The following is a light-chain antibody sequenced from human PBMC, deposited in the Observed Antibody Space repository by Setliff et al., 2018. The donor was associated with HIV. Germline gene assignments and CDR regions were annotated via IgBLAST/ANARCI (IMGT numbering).Light chain of an antibody. Sequence: QSVLTQPPSASGTPGQRVSISCSGNNSNIGGNYVYWYQHLPGTAPKLLVNRNNQRPSGVPDRFSGSKSGTSASLAISGLRSEDEADYYCAVWDVTLSGRLFGGGTK. CDR2: RNN. CDR3: AVWDVTLSGRL. CDR1: NSNIGGNY. J-gene: IGLJ3*02. V-gene: IGLV1-47*01.